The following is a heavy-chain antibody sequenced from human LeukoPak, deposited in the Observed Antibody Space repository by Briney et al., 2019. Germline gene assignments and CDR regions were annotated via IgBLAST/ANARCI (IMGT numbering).Heavy chain of an antibody. CDR2: MNPNSGNT. CDR3: ARDYGGNSGWFDP. CDR1: GYTFTSYD. Sequence: VASVKVSCKASGYTFTSYDINWVRQATGQGLEWMGWMNPNSGNTGYAQKFQGGVTMTRDTSTSTAYMELSSLRSEDTAVYYCARDYGGNSGWFDPWGQGTLVTVSS. V-gene: IGHV1-8*01. J-gene: IGHJ5*02. D-gene: IGHD4-23*01.